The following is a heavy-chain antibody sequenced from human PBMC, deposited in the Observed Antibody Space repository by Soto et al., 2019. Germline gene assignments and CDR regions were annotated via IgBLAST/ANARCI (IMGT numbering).Heavy chain of an antibody. CDR2: ISYDGSNK. V-gene: IGHV3-30-3*01. Sequence: QLQLVESGGGVFQPGPSLRLFCTASGSTFSNYIMHWVLQTPGKGLDWVAFISYDGSNKDYADSVAGRFTISRDNSKSTLYLQLSSLRPDDTAVYYCAGGDNYYALGVWGQGTTVTGSS. D-gene: IGHD2-15*01. CDR3: AGGDNYYALGV. CDR1: GSTFSNYI. J-gene: IGHJ6*01.